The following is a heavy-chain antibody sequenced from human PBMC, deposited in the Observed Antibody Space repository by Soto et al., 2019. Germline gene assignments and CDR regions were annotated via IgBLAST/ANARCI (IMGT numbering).Heavy chain of an antibody. J-gene: IGHJ4*02. CDR1: GGSISAYY. Sequence: PSETLSLTCTVSGGSISAYYWSWIRQPPGKGLEWIGYIYSSGSTSTNYNPSLKSRVTMSVDTSKNQFSLKLDSVTAADTAVYYCARSGSYHQSFGSWGQGTLVTVPS. V-gene: IGHV4-59*01. D-gene: IGHD1-26*01. CDR2: IYSSGSTST. CDR3: ARSGSYHQSFGS.